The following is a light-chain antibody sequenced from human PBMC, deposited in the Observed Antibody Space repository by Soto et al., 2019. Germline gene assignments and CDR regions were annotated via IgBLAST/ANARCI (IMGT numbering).Light chain of an antibody. Sequence: EILLTQSPATLSLSPGERATLSCRASQNVNRYLAWYQQKPGQAPRLLIYDTSNRATGIPARFSGSGSGTDFALTISSLEPEDFAVYYCQQPNNWRITFGQGTRLEIK. CDR1: QNVNRY. V-gene: IGKV3-11*01. J-gene: IGKJ5*01. CDR2: DTS. CDR3: QQPNNWRIT.